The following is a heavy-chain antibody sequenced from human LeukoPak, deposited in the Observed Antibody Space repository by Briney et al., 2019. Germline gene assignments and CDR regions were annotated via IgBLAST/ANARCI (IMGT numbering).Heavy chain of an antibody. CDR3: ARAYYDYVWGSYRPSYGMDV. Sequence: ASVKVSCKASGYTFTSYGISWVRQAPGQGLEWMGWISAYNGNTNYAQKLQGRVTITTDTSTSTAYMELRSLRSDDTAVYYCARAYYDYVWGSYRPSYGMDVWGQGTTVTVSS. D-gene: IGHD3-16*02. J-gene: IGHJ6*02. CDR1: GYTFTSYG. V-gene: IGHV1-18*01. CDR2: ISAYNGNT.